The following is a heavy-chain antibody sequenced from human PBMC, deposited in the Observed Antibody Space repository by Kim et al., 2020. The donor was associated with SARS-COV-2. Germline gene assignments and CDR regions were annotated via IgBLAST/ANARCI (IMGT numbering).Heavy chain of an antibody. D-gene: IGHD3-10*01. J-gene: IGHJ4*02. CDR1: GFTFTTYA. V-gene: IGHV3-23*01. CDR2: LYGSGTVTT. CDR3: TKMYPSGSIYDY. Sequence: GGSLRLSCAGSGFTFTTYAMAWVRQAPGKGLEWVSALYGSGTVTTHYADSVKGRFTISRDNSKNTLYLQMNSLRAEDTALYYCTKMYPSGSIYDYWGQGILVTVSS.